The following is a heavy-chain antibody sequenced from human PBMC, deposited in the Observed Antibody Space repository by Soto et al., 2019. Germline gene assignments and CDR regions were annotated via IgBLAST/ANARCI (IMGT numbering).Heavy chain of an antibody. Sequence: QVQLQESGPGLVKPSQTLSLTCTVSGGSISSGGYYWSWIRQHPGKGLEWIGYIYYSGSTYYNPSLKSRGTISVDTSKNQFSLKLSSVTAADTAVYYCTRDRLGYSYGHGGARHFDYWGQGTLVTVSS. V-gene: IGHV4-31*03. J-gene: IGHJ4*02. CDR3: TRDRLGYSYGHGGARHFDY. CDR1: GGSISSGGYY. CDR2: IYYSGST. D-gene: IGHD5-18*01.